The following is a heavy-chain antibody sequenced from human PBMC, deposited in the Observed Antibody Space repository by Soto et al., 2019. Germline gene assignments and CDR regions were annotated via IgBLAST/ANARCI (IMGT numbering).Heavy chain of an antibody. Sequence: SVKVSCKASGGTFSSYAISWVRQAPGQGLEWMGGIIPIFGTANYAQKFQGRVTITADESTSTAYMELSSLRSEDTAVYYCARGDIVVLPVAQPLPNAMHVWCQGLTV. CDR2: IIPIFGTA. V-gene: IGHV1-69*13. D-gene: IGHD2-2*01. CDR3: ARGDIVVLPVAQPLPNAMHV. CDR1: GGTFSSYA. J-gene: IGHJ6*02.